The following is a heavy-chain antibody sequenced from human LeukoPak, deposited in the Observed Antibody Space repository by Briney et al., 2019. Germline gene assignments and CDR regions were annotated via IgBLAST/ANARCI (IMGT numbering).Heavy chain of an antibody. CDR1: GFTFSSYS. CDR2: ISSDSNYI. Sequence: GGSLRLSCAASGFTFSSYSMNWVRQTSGKGLEWVSAISSDSNYIYYADSVKGRFTISRDNAKNSLYLQMNSLRAEDTAVYYCARDVARISDYWGQGALVTVSS. D-gene: IGHD2-15*01. CDR3: ARDVARISDY. V-gene: IGHV3-21*01. J-gene: IGHJ4*02.